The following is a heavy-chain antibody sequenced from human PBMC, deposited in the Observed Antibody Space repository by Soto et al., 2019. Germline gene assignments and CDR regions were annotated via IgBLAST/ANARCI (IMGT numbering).Heavy chain of an antibody. CDR3: ARGRTRITIFGVVINSQYYYYGMDV. J-gene: IGHJ6*02. V-gene: IGHV4-39*01. CDR2: IYYSGST. D-gene: IGHD3-3*01. Sequence: SEALSLTCNVTVGSISSSTYYWGWIRRPAVTGVDCIGSIYYSGSTYYNPSLKSRVTISVDTSKNQFSLKLSSVTAADTAVYYCARGRTRITIFGVVINSQYYYYGMDVWGQGTTLTDSS. CDR1: VGSISSSTYY.